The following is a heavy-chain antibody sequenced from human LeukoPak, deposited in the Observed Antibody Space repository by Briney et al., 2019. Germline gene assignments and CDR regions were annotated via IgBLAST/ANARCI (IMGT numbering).Heavy chain of an antibody. D-gene: IGHD6-19*01. CDR1: GFTFSSYA. CDR3: AKGLGIAVAGAGDY. CDR2: ISGSGGST. J-gene: IGHJ4*02. Sequence: GGSLRLSCAASGFTFSSYAMSWVRQAPGKGLEWVSAISGSGGSTYYADSVKGRFTISRDNSKNTLYLQMNSLRAEDTAVYYCAKGLGIAVAGAGDYWGQGTLVTVSS. V-gene: IGHV3-23*01.